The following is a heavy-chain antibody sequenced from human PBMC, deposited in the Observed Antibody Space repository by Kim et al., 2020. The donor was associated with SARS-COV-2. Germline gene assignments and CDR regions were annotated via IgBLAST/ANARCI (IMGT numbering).Heavy chain of an antibody. D-gene: IGHD3-22*01. J-gene: IGHJ4*02. V-gene: IGHV1-58*02. CDR1: GFTFTSSA. CDR2: IVVGSGNT. CDR3: AAADDSSGYYYGFVY. Sequence: SVKVSCKASGFTFTSSAMQWVRQARGQRLEWIGWIVVGSGNTNYAQKFQERVTITRDMSTSTAYMELSSLRSEDTAVYYCAAADDSSGYYYGFVYWGQGTLVTVSS.